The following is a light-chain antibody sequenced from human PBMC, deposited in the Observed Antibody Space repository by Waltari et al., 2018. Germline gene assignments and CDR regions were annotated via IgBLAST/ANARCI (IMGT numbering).Light chain of an antibody. Sequence: WYHQHPGKAPKLVIYEDTRRPSGVSNRFSGSKSGNTASLTISGLQAEDESDYYCSSYTTRATRVFGGGTKVTVL. J-gene: IGLJ3*02. CDR3: SSYTTRATRV. CDR2: EDT. V-gene: IGLV2-14*02.